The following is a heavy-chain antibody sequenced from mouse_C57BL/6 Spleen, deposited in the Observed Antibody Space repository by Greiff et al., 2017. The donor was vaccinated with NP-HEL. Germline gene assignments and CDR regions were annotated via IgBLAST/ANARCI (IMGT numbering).Heavy chain of an antibody. V-gene: IGHV1-81*01. CDR2: IYPRSGNT. CDR1: GYTFTSYG. D-gene: IGHD2-2*01. Sequence: QVHVKQPGAELARPGASVKLSCKASGYTFTSYGIRWVKQRPGQGLEWIGEIYPRSGNTYYNEKFKGKATLTADKSSSTAYMELRSLTSEDSAVYVCARSDGNDGYYAMDYWGQGTSVTVSS. CDR3: ARSDGNDGYYAMDY. J-gene: IGHJ4*01.